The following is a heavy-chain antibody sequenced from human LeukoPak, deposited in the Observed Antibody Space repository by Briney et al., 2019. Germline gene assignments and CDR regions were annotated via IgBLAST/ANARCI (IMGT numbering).Heavy chain of an antibody. Sequence: GASVKVSCKASGGTFSSYAISGVRQAPGQGLEWMGGIIPIFGTANYAQKFQGRVTITADESTSTAYMELSSLRSEDTAVYYCAKPTRFLEWLPLAYWGQGTLVTVSS. V-gene: IGHV1-69*13. CDR1: GGTFSSYA. CDR3: AKPTRFLEWLPLAY. J-gene: IGHJ4*02. CDR2: IIPIFGTA. D-gene: IGHD3-3*01.